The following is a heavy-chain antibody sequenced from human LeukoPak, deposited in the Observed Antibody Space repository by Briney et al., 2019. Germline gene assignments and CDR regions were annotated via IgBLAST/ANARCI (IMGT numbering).Heavy chain of an antibody. CDR3: AKYHQRSAPNWLDR. J-gene: IGHJ5*02. Sequence: SETLSLTCTVSGGSISTYFWTWIRQFPGKGLEWIGYISYTGTTSYNPSLKSRVTISVDTSKNQFSLSLSSVTAADTAVYYCAKYHQRSAPNWLDRWGQGTLVTVSS. D-gene: IGHD2-2*01. CDR1: GGSISTYF. V-gene: IGHV4-59*01. CDR2: ISYTGTT.